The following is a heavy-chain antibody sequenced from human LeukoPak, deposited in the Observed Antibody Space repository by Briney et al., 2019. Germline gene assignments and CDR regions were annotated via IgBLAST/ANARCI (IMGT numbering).Heavy chain of an antibody. CDR3: ARGGRNWGFLDDAFDI. D-gene: IGHD7-27*01. J-gene: IGHJ3*02. Sequence: SETLSLTCTVSGYSISSGYYWGWIRQPPGKGLEWIGSIYHSGSTYYNPSLKSRVTISVDTSKNQFSLKLSSVTAADTAVYYCARGGRNWGFLDDAFDIWGQGTMVTVSS. V-gene: IGHV4-38-2*02. CDR2: IYHSGST. CDR1: GYSISSGYY.